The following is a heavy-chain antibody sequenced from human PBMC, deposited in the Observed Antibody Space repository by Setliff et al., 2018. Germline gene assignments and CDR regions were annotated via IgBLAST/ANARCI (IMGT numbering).Heavy chain of an antibody. CDR3: AREIRVVVPAAPRYYGMDV. CDR1: GYIFTGYY. D-gene: IGHD2-2*01. V-gene: IGHV1-2*02. J-gene: IGHJ6*02. CDR2: INPNSGGT. Sequence: ASVKVSCKASGYIFTGYYMHWVRQAPGQGLEWMGWINPNSGGTNYAQKFQGRVTMTRDTSISTAYMELSRLRSDDTAVYYCAREIRVVVPAAPRYYGMDVWGQGTTVTVSS.